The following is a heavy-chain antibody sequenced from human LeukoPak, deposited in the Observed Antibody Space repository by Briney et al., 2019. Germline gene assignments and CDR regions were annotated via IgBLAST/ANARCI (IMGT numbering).Heavy chain of an antibody. CDR2: IYSSGST. V-gene: IGHV4-39*01. CDR3: ARLSRGAFYYYG. Sequence: PSETLSLTCTVSGGSINSSISHWAWIRQPPGKGLEWIGTIYSSGSTHYNPSLKSRVTISVDTSKKQLPLKLTSVTVAATAVYYCARLSRGAFYYYG. J-gene: IGHJ6*01. CDR1: GGSINSSISH.